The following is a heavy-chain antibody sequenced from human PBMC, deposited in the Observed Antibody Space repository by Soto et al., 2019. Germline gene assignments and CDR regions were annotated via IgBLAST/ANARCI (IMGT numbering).Heavy chain of an antibody. V-gene: IGHV1-69*13. CDR3: ARFSRIGRDYYGMDV. CDR2: IIPRSATS. CDR1: GDTLSTYT. Sequence: GASVTVSCKDSGDTLSTYTITWMRQAPGQGLEWMGGIIPRSATSNYAQKFQGRVTITADESTSTAYMELSSLRSEDTAVYYCARFSRIGRDYYGMDVWGQGTTVTVSS. D-gene: IGHD3-3*02. J-gene: IGHJ6*02.